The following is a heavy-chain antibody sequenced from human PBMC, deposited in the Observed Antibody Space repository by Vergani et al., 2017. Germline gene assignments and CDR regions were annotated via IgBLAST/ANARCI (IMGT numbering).Heavy chain of an antibody. CDR1: GGTFSSYA. J-gene: IGHJ1*01. CDR2: IIPIFGIA. D-gene: IGHD4-17*01. Sequence: QVQLVQSGAEVKKPGSSVKVSCKASGGTFSSYAISWVRQAPGQGLEWMGGIIPIFGIANYAQKFQGRVTITADKSTSTAYMELSSLRSEDTAVYYCARGPSLHDYGDSGFQHWGQGTLVTVSS. CDR3: ARGPSLHDYGDSGFQH. V-gene: IGHV1-69*17.